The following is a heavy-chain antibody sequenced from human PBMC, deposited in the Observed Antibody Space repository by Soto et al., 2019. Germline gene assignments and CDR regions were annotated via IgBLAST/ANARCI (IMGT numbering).Heavy chain of an antibody. Sequence: GGSLRLPCSASEFTFSSYAMHWFRQAPGKGLEYVSAISSNGGSTYYADSVKGRFTISRDNSKNTLYLQMSSLRAEDTAVYYCVKDTYCSSTSCYSYFQHWGQGTLVTVSS. CDR1: EFTFSSYA. CDR2: ISSNGGST. D-gene: IGHD2-2*01. V-gene: IGHV3-64D*06. J-gene: IGHJ1*01. CDR3: VKDTYCSSTSCYSYFQH.